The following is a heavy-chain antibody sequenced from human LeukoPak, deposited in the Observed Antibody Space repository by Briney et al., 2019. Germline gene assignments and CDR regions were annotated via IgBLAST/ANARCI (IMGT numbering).Heavy chain of an antibody. J-gene: IGHJ6*02. CDR2: INHSGST. CDR1: GGSFSGYY. CDR3: ARGPYSYGYLAYYAMDV. Sequence: PSETLSLTCAVYGGSFSGYYWSRIRQPPGKGLEWIGEINHSGSTNYNPSLKSRVTISVDTSKNQFSLKLSSVTAADTAVYYCARGPYSYGYLAYYAMDVWGQGTTVTVSS. V-gene: IGHV4-34*01. D-gene: IGHD5-18*01.